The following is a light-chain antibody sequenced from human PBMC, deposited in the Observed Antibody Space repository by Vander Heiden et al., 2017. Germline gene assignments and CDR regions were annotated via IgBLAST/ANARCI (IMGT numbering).Light chain of an antibody. J-gene: IGLJ1*01. Sequence: QSDLTQTPSASGSPGQSVTISCTGTSSDVGGYNYVTWYQQHQGKAPKIMIDEVSKRPSGVPDLFSGSKSGNTASLTVSGLQAEDEADYYCSSYAGSNKDVFGTGTKVTVL. V-gene: IGLV2-8*01. CDR2: EVS. CDR1: SSDVGGYNY. CDR3: SSYAGSNKDV.